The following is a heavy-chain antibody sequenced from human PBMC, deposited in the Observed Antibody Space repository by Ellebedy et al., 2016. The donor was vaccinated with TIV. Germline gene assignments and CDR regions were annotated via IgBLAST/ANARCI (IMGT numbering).Heavy chain of an antibody. D-gene: IGHD3-22*01. CDR3: ASSSNTYYYDSSGYYYDAFDI. CDR2: IYYSGST. CDR1: GGSISSSSYY. V-gene: IGHV4-39*07. Sequence: MPSETLSLTCTVSGGSISSSSYYWGCIRQPPGKGLEWIGSIYYSGSTYYNPSLKSRVTISVDTSKNQFSLKLSSVTAADTAVHYCASSSNTYYYDSSGYYYDAFDIWGQGTMVTVSS. J-gene: IGHJ3*02.